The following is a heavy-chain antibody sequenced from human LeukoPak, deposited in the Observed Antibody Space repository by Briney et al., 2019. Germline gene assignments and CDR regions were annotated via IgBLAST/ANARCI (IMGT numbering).Heavy chain of an antibody. V-gene: IGHV3-23*01. D-gene: IGHD4-17*01. CDR1: GFTFSSYA. J-gene: IGHJ4*02. CDR2: ISGSGGST. Sequence: GGSLRLSCAASGFTFSSYAMSWVRQAPGKGLEWVSAISGSGGSTYYADSVKGRFTISRDNSKNTLYLQMNSLRAEDTAVYYCAKDASPGMTTGRESVCWGQRTLVSVSS. CDR3: AKDASPGMTTGRESVC.